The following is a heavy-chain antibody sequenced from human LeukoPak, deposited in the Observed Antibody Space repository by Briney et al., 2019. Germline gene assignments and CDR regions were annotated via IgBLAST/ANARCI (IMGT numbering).Heavy chain of an antibody. Sequence: SETLSLTCTVSGGSISNYYWSWIRQPPGQGLEWIGYIYYIGSTTYNPSLKSRVTISVGTSKNQFSLKLSSVTAADTAVYYCARTKYYYDSSGYPPPFDYWGQGTLVTVSS. CDR2: IYYIGST. V-gene: IGHV4-59*01. D-gene: IGHD3-22*01. J-gene: IGHJ4*02. CDR1: GGSISNYY. CDR3: ARTKYYYDSSGYPPPFDY.